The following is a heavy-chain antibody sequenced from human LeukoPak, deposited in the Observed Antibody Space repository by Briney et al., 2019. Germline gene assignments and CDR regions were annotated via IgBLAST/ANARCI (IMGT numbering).Heavy chain of an antibody. D-gene: IGHD3-10*01. CDR2: ISYDGSNK. J-gene: IGHJ4*02. Sequence: GRSLRLSCAASGFTFSSYGMHWVRQAPGKGLEWVAVISYDGSNKYYADSVKGRFTISRDNSKNTLYLQMNSLRAEDTAVYYCARDAGPRDYGSGSYLGYWGQGTLVTVSS. V-gene: IGHV3-30*03. CDR1: GFTFSSYG. CDR3: ARDAGPRDYGSGSYLGY.